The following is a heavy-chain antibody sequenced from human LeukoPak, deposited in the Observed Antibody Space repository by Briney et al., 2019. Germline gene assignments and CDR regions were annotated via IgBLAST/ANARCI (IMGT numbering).Heavy chain of an antibody. D-gene: IGHD6-13*01. CDR1: GFTFGDDY. Sequence: GGSLRLSCAVSGFTFGDDYMSWIRQAPGQGLEWVSYISNSGGYTNYADSVKGRFTISRDNAKNSLYLQMNSLRAEDTAVYYCASRAGYTGSWSAFDYWGQGTLVTVSS. J-gene: IGHJ4*02. V-gene: IGHV3-11*03. CDR3: ASRAGYTGSWSAFDY. CDR2: ISNSGGYT.